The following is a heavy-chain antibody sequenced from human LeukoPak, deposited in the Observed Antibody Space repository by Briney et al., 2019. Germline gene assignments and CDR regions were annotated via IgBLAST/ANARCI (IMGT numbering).Heavy chain of an antibody. J-gene: IGHJ4*02. V-gene: IGHV3-23*01. CDR3: AKKWLFGFDY. CDR1: GFTFSSYA. CDR2: ISGSGGST. Sequence: GGSLRLFCAASGFTFSSYAMSWVRQAPGKGLEWVSAISGSGGSTYYADSVKGRFTISRDNSKNTLYLQMNSLRVEDTAVYYCAKKWLFGFDYWGQGTLVTVSS. D-gene: IGHD5-12*01.